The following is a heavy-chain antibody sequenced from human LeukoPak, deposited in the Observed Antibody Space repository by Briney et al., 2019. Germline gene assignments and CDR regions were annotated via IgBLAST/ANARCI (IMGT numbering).Heavy chain of an antibody. Sequence: GGSLRLSCAASGFTFSSYSMNWVRQAPGKGLEWVSSISSSSSYIYYADSVRGRFTISRDNAKNTLYLQMNSLRVEDTAVYYCARPAVAGLRAGGYDYWGQGTLVTVSS. CDR2: ISSSSSYI. CDR1: GFTFSSYS. J-gene: IGHJ4*02. D-gene: IGHD6-19*01. CDR3: ARPAVAGLRAGGYDY. V-gene: IGHV3-21*01.